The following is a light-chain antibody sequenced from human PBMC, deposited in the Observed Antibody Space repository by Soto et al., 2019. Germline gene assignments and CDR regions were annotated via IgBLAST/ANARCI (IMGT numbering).Light chain of an antibody. CDR1: ETVTSRY. Sequence: EIVLTQSPGTLSLSPGERATLSCRASETVTSRYLAWYQQKPGQAPRLLIYAASSRATGIPDRFSGSGSGTDSTLTISRLEPEDAAVYYCHRYGYGSDSFGQGTRLEIK. CDR3: HRYGYGSDS. CDR2: AAS. J-gene: IGKJ5*01. V-gene: IGKV3-20*01.